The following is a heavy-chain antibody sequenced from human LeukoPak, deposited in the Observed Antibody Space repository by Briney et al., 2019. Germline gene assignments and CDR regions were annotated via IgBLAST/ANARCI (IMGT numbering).Heavy chain of an antibody. CDR1: GYTFTSYG. D-gene: IGHD6-19*01. Sequence: EASAKVSFKASGYTFTSYGISWVRQAPGQGLEWMGWISAYNGNTNYAQKLQGRVTMTTDTSTSTAYMELRSLRSDDTAVYYCAREPAVAGTCFDYGGQGTLVSVSS. J-gene: IGHJ4*02. CDR2: ISAYNGNT. V-gene: IGHV1-18*01. CDR3: AREPAVAGTCFDY.